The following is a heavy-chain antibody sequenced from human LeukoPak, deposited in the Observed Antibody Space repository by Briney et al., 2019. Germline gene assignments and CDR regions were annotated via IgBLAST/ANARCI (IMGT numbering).Heavy chain of an antibody. D-gene: IGHD4/OR15-4a*01. Sequence: GGSLRLSCAGSGFTFSSYGMHWVRLAPGKGLDWVAFIPFDGNNKSYTDSLKGRFTISRDNSKNTLYLQMNSLRADDTAIYYCAKGSPRTMESWGQGTLVTVSS. CDR3: AKGSPRTMES. CDR2: IPFDGNNK. J-gene: IGHJ4*02. CDR1: GFTFSSYG. V-gene: IGHV3-30*02.